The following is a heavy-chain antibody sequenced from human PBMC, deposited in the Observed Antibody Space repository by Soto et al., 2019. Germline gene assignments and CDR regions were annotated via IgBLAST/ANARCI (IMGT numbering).Heavy chain of an antibody. D-gene: IGHD3-3*01. J-gene: IGHJ6*03. Sequence: PSETLSLTCTVSGGSISSGGYYWSWVRQHPGKGLEWIGYIYYSGSTYYNPSLKSRVTISVDTSKNQFSLKLSSVTAADTAVYYCARADYDFWLLKAYYYMDVWGKGTTVTVSS. CDR3: ARADYDFWLLKAYYYMDV. CDR1: GGSISSGGYY. CDR2: IYYSGST. V-gene: IGHV4-31*03.